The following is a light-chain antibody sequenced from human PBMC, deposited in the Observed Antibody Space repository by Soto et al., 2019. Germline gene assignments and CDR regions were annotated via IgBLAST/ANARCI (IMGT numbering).Light chain of an antibody. V-gene: IGKV3-20*01. CDR1: QSVSSSY. J-gene: IGKJ1*01. Sequence: EIVLTQSPGTLSLSPGERATLSCRASQSVSSSYLAWYQQKPGQAPRLLIYGASSRATGIPDRFSGSGSGTDFTLTISRLEPEDFAVYYWQQYGSSPKWTFCQGTKVEIK. CDR2: GAS. CDR3: QQYGSSPKWT.